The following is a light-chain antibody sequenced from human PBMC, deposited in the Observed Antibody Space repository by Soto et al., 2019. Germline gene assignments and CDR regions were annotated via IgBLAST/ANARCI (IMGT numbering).Light chain of an antibody. CDR3: QQRYSTPRT. V-gene: IGKV1-39*01. Sequence: DIQMTQSPSSLSASVGDRVTITCRASESISNYLNWYQQTPGKAPKLLISAASSLQSGVPSRFSGSGTGTDFPLTISNLQPEDFATYYCQQRYSTPRTFGQGTKLEI. CDR1: ESISNY. CDR2: AAS. J-gene: IGKJ2*02.